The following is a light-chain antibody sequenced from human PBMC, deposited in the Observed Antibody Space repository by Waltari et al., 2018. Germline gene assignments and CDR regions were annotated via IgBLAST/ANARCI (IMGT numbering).Light chain of an antibody. CDR1: SSYVGGYNF. CDR2: DVN. J-gene: IGLJ3*02. CDR3: CLDAGIHTWV. V-gene: IGLV2-23*02. Sequence: QSALTQPASVSGSPGQSITISCTGTSSYVGGYNFVSWYQRQPGKAPKLIIYDVNKRPSGISDRFSGSTSDNTASLTISGLQAEDEADYYCCLDAGIHTWVFGGGTKLAVL.